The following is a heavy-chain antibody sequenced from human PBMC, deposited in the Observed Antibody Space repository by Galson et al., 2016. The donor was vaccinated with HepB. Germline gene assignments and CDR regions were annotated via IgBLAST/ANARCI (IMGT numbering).Heavy chain of an antibody. J-gene: IGHJ4*02. CDR3: ARDYYGGNSVVCAY. Sequence: SLRLSCAASGFTFSSYAMYWVRQAPGKGLEWVAVISYDGSNKYYADSVKGRLTISRDNSKNTLYLQINSLRAEDTAVYYCARDYYGGNSVVCAYWGQGTLGTVSS. V-gene: IGHV3-30-3*01. CDR1: GFTFSSYA. D-gene: IGHD4-23*01. CDR2: ISYDGSNK.